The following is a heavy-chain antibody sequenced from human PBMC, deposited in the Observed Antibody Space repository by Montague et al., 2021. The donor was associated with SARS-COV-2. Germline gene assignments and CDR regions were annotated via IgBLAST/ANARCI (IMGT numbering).Heavy chain of an antibody. D-gene: IGHD3-22*01. CDR3: ATELPGYYDDSGYYSAFDH. Sequence: SLRLSCAASGFTFSAFWMTWVRQAPGKGLEWVANIKQDGGQKYYLESVKGRFTISRDNAQNSLHLQMNSLRLEDTAVYYCATELPGYYDDSGYYSAFDHWGQGTLVSVSS. CDR2: IKQDGGQK. V-gene: IGHV3-7*05. J-gene: IGHJ4*02. CDR1: GFTFSAFW.